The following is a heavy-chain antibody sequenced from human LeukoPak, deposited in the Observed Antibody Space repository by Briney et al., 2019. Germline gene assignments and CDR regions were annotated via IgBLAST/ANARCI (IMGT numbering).Heavy chain of an antibody. D-gene: IGHD6-19*01. Sequence: SETLSLTCTVSGGSISSYYWSWIRQPPGKGLEWIGYIYYSGSTNYNPSLKCRVTISVDTSKNQFSLKLSSVTAADTAVYYCARSGWYGRYYFDYWGQGTLVTVSS. CDR3: ARSGWYGRYYFDY. V-gene: IGHV4-59*01. J-gene: IGHJ4*02. CDR1: GGSISSYY. CDR2: IYYSGST.